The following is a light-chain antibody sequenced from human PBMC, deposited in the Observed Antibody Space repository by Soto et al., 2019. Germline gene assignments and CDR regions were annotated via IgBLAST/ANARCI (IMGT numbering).Light chain of an antibody. J-gene: IGKJ1*01. CDR3: QQYGRSPTT. Sequence: EIVLTQSPVTLSLSPGERATLSCRASQLAWYQEKFGRAPRLLNCGASSRATGIPDRFSGSGSGTDFTLTISRLEPEDFAVYCCQQYGRSPTTFGQGTKVEIK. CDR1: Q. CDR2: GAS. V-gene: IGKV3-20*01.